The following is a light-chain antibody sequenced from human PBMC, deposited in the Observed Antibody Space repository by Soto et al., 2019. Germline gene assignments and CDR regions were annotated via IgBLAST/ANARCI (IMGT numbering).Light chain of an antibody. CDR2: GNS. CDR3: QSYDSSLSVYV. J-gene: IGLJ1*01. CDR1: SSNIGAGYD. V-gene: IGLV1-40*01. Sequence: QSVLTQPPSVSGAPGQRVTISCTGSSSNIGAGYDVHWYQHLPGTAPKLLIYGNSNRPSGVPDRFSGSKSGTSASLAVTGLQADYEAGYCCQSYDSSLSVYVFGTGTKLTVL.